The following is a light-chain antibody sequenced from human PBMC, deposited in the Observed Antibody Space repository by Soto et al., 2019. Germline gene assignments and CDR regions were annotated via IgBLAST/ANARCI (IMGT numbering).Light chain of an antibody. Sequence: IVLTQSPGTLSLSPGEGATLSCRTSQSVSIRHLAWYQQRPGQAPRLLIYATSDRATGTPDRFSGSGSGTDFTLTITGLEPEEFAVYYCQQYGTSWTFGQGTKVEI. CDR1: QSVSIRH. CDR3: QQYGTSWT. V-gene: IGKV3-20*01. CDR2: ATS. J-gene: IGKJ1*01.